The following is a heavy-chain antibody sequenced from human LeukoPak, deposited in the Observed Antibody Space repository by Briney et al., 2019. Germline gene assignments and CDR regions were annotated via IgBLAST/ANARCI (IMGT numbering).Heavy chain of an antibody. D-gene: IGHD5-18*01. CDR2: IYTSGST. Sequence: SETLSLTCTVSGGSISSYYWSWIRQPAGKGLEWIGRIYTSGSTNYNPSLKSRVTMSVDTSKNQFSLKLSSVTAADTAVYYCARVSEPSEDTAIGLGYYYYMDVWGKGTTVTVSS. V-gene: IGHV4-4*07. CDR1: GGSISSYY. J-gene: IGHJ6*03. CDR3: ARVSEPSEDTAIGLGYYYYMDV.